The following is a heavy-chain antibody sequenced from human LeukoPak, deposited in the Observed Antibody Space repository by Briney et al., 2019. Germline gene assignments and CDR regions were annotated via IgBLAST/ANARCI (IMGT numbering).Heavy chain of an antibody. CDR1: GFTFSSYS. J-gene: IGHJ5*02. CDR3: ARKTTGTTGWFDP. CDR2: ISSSSSTI. Sequence: PGGSLRLSCAASGFTFSSYSMNWVRQAPGKGLEWVSYISSSSSTIYYADSVKGRFTISRDNAKNSLYLQMNSLRAEDTAVYYCARKTTGTTGWFDPWGQGTLVTVSS. V-gene: IGHV3-48*01. D-gene: IGHD1-1*01.